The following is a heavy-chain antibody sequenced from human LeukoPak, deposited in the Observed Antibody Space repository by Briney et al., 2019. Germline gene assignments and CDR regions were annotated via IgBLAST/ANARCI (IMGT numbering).Heavy chain of an antibody. V-gene: IGHV1-8*01. J-gene: IGHJ4*02. CDR1: GYTFTSYD. CDR3: ARGPDYYDSSGYYSDY. CDR2: KNPNSGNT. D-gene: IGHD3-22*01. Sequence: ASVKVSCKASGYTFTSYDINWVRQATGQGLEWMGWKNPNSGNTGYAQKFQGRVTMTRNTSISTAYMELSSLRSEDTAVYYCARGPDYYDSSGYYSDYWGQGTLVTVSS.